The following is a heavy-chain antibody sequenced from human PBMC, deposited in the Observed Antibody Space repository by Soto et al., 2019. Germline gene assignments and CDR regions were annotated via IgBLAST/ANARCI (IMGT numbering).Heavy chain of an antibody. D-gene: IGHD3-22*01. Sequence: QVQLVQSGAEVKKPGSSVKVSCKASGGTFSSYAISWVRQAPGQGLEWMGGIIPIFGTANYAQKFQGRVTITADKSPSTAYMELSSLRSEDTAVYYCAREPYYYDSSGYYYQTWGQGTLVTVSS. J-gene: IGHJ5*02. V-gene: IGHV1-69*06. CDR3: AREPYYYDSSGYYYQT. CDR1: GGTFSSYA. CDR2: IIPIFGTA.